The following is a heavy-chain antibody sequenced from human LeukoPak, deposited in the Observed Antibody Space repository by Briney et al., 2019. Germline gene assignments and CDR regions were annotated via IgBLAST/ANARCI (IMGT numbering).Heavy chain of an antibody. D-gene: IGHD7-27*01. CDR3: ARDLSSTSNWEFDY. CDR1: GYTFTDSF. CDR2: MNANSGVT. V-gene: IGHV1-2*06. J-gene: IGHJ4*02. Sequence: ASVKVSCKASGYTFTDSFIHWVRQAPGQGPEWMGRMNANSGVTMYAQTLQDRVTMTRDTSISTAYMELSRLTSDDTALYYCARDLSSTSNWEFDYLGQGTLVTDSS.